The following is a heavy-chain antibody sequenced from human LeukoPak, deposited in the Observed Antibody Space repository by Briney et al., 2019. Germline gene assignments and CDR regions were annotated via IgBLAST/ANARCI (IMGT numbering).Heavy chain of an antibody. J-gene: IGHJ4*02. CDR2: IKSKTDGGTT. D-gene: IGHD2-2*01. CDR3: TTRAPSDCSSTSCHGTYYFDY. Sequence: GGSLTLPCAASGFTFSNAWLSWVRQAPGKGLEWVGRIKSKTDGGTTDYAAPVKGRFTISRDDSKNTLYLQMNSLKTEDTAVYYCTTRAPSDCSSTSCHGTYYFDYWGQGTRVTVSS. CDR1: GFTFSNAW. V-gene: IGHV3-15*01.